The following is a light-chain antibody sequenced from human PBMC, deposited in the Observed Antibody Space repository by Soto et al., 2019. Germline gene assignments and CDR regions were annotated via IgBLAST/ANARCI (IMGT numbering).Light chain of an antibody. CDR1: SGDIGDYNY. CDR3: CSYTRSGTLI. J-gene: IGLJ1*01. V-gene: IGLV2-14*01. Sequence: QSALTQPASVSGSPGQSITISCVGTSGDIGDYNYVSWYQQHPGKVPKVIIYDVSNRPSGVSYRFSGTKSRNTASLTVSGLQAEDEADYDCCSYTRSGTLIFGTGTQLTVL. CDR2: DVS.